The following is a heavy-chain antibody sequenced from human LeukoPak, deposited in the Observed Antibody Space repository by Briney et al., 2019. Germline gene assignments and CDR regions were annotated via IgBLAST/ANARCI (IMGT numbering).Heavy chain of an antibody. Sequence: GGSLRLSCAASGFTFSDYYMSWIRQAPGKGPEWVSSIRYNIENTHCADAVQGRFTISRDNSKNTLYLQMNSLRAEDTARYYCAKASTRDTGYYFDSWGQGTLVSVSS. D-gene: IGHD3-9*01. J-gene: IGHJ4*02. CDR3: AKASTRDTGYYFDS. CDR2: IRYNIENT. CDR1: GFTFSDYY. V-gene: IGHV3-23*01.